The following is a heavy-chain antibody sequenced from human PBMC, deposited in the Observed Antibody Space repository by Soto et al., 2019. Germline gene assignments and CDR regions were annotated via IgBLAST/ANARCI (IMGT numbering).Heavy chain of an antibody. CDR3: ASATSGWYGFDY. CDR1: RFTFSTYT. D-gene: IGHD6-19*01. V-gene: IGHV3-30-3*01. J-gene: IGHJ4*02. Sequence: QVQLVESGGGVVQPGRSLRLSCAASRFTFSTYTMHWVRQAPGKGLEWVAVIAYDGNNKHYADSVKGRFTISRDNSKNTLYLQMNSLRAEDTAVYYCASATSGWYGFDYWGQGTLVTVSS. CDR2: IAYDGNNK.